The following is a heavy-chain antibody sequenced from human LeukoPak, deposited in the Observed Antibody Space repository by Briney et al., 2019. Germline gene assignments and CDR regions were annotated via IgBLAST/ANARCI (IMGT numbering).Heavy chain of an antibody. CDR3: ARRLRRRDGYRSYYYYYMDV. Sequence: PSETLSLTCAVYGGSFSGYYWSWIRQPPGKGLEWIGEINHSGSTNYNPSLKSRVTISVDTSKNQFSLKLSSVTAADTAVYYCARRLRRRDGYRSYYYYYMDVWGKGTTVTVSS. CDR1: GGSFSGYY. V-gene: IGHV4-34*01. J-gene: IGHJ6*03. D-gene: IGHD5-24*01. CDR2: INHSGST.